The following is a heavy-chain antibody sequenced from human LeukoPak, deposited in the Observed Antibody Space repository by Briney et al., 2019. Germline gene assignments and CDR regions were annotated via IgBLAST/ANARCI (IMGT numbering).Heavy chain of an antibody. CDR3: SKDNRPILIGSPLDY. D-gene: IGHD3-9*01. Sequence: GGSLRLSCAASGFTFDDYGMSWVRQAPGKGLEWVSGISWNSAGIHYADSVKGRFTIFRDNAKNSLYLQMNSLRAEDTALYFCSKDNRPILIGSPLDYWGQGTLVTVSS. CDR1: GFTFDDYG. J-gene: IGHJ4*02. V-gene: IGHV3-9*01. CDR2: ISWNSAGI.